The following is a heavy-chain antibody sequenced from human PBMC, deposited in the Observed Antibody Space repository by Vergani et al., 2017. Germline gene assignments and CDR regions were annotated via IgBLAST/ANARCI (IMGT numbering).Heavy chain of an antibody. D-gene: IGHD3-22*01. V-gene: IGHV4-59*01. CDR1: GGSISSYY. CDR2: IYYSGST. J-gene: IGHJ3*02. Sequence: VQLQESGPGLVKPSETLSLTCTVSGGSISSYYWSWIRQPPGKGLEWIGYIYYSGSTNYNPSLKSRVSIAEDTSKNHFSMKLSSVTAADTAVYYCAREQFYYYDSSGYFDAYDIWGQGTMVTVSS. CDR3: AREQFYYYDSSGYFDAYDI.